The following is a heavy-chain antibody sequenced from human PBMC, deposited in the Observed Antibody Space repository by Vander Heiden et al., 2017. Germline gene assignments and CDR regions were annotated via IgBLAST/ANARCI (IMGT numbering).Heavy chain of an antibody. V-gene: IGHV2-5*02. CDR3: ARFPDCSSTSCSGDY. CDR1: GFSLSTSGVG. D-gene: IGHD2-2*01. Sequence: QITLKESGPTLVKPTQTLTLTCTFSGFSLSTSGVGVGWIRQPPGKALEWLALIYWDDDKRYSPSLKSRLTITKDTSKNQVVLTMTNMDPVDTATYYCARFPDCSSTSCSGDYWGQGTLVTVSS. J-gene: IGHJ4*02. CDR2: IYWDDDK.